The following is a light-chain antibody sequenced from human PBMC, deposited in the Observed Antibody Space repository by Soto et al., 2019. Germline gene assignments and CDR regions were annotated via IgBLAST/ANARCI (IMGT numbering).Light chain of an antibody. CDR1: SSDVGSYNL. CDR3: GTWDSSLSAVV. J-gene: IGLJ2*01. Sequence: QSALTQPASVSGSPGQSITISCTGTSSDVGSYNLVSWYQQHPGKAPKLMIYDVSKRPSGVPDRFSGSKSGNTASLTISGLQAEDEADYYCGTWDSSLSAVVFGGGTKLTVL. V-gene: IGLV2-14*02. CDR2: DVS.